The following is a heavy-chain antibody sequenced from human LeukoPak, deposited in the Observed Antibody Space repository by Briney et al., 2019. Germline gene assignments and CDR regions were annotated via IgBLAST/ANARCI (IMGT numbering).Heavy chain of an antibody. Sequence: PGGSLRLSCAASGFTLSMYWMHWVRQVPGKGLVWVSNIDYNGRTTHYADSVRGRFTISRDNAKNTVYLQMNNLRVEDTAVYFCVREVGSFDDWGQGILVTVS. CDR2: IDYNGRTT. D-gene: IGHD1-26*01. CDR3: VREVGSFDD. J-gene: IGHJ4*02. CDR1: GFTLSMYW. V-gene: IGHV3-74*01.